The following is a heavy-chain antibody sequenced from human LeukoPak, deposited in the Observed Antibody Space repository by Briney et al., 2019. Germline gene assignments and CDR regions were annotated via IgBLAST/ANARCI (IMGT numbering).Heavy chain of an antibody. CDR1: GGSISSATHY. V-gene: IGHV4-39*01. D-gene: IGHD2-21*01. CDR2: VYYSGST. J-gene: IGHJ3*02. Sequence: PSETLSLTCTVSGGSISSATHYWGWIRQSPGKGLEWIVSVYYSGSTYYNPSLKSRVTISVDTSKNQFSLKLSSVTAADTAVYYCARHPITYCGGDCYRNVFDIWGQGTMVTVSS. CDR3: ARHPITYCGGDCYRNVFDI.